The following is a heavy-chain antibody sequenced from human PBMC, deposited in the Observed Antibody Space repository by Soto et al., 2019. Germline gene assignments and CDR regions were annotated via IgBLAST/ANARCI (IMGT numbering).Heavy chain of an antibody. D-gene: IGHD2-2*01. J-gene: IGHJ3*01. CDR2: IYYRSKWYI. V-gene: IGHV6-1*01. CDR1: GDSVSSTSGS. CDR3: AGDSSRSDDAFDV. Sequence: KQSQTLSLTCAISGDSVSSTSGSWSWIRQSPSRGLEWLGRIYYRSKWYIEYAKSLNGRVTINPDTSRNQFSLQLRSVTPEDTAVYFCAGDSSRSDDAFDVWGQGTRVTVSS.